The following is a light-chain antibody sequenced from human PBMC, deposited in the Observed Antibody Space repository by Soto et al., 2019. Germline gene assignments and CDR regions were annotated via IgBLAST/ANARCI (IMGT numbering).Light chain of an antibody. Sequence: EIVLTQSPGTLALSPWERATLSCMASQSVGDTYLAWYQQKPCQAPRLLMYSTSIRATGIPDRFSGSGSGTDFTLTISRLDPEDFAVYYCQQRSNWPRGFGQGTKVDIK. CDR3: QQRSNWPRG. V-gene: IGKV3D-20*02. CDR2: STS. J-gene: IGKJ1*01. CDR1: QSVGDTY.